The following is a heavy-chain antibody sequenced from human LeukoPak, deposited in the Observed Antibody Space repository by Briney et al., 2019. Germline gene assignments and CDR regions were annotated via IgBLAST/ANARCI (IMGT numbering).Heavy chain of an antibody. J-gene: IGHJ4*02. CDR2: IYAGGST. D-gene: IGHD2-15*01. Sequence: PGGSLRLSCAASGFTVSSNHMSWVRQIPGKGLEWVSLIYAGGSTYYADSVKGRFTISRDNSKNTLYLQMNSLRAEDTAVYYCARARGNRPGYCSGENCYYFDYWGRGTLVTVSS. CDR1: GFTVSSNH. CDR3: ARARGNRPGYCSGENCYYFDY. V-gene: IGHV3-53*01.